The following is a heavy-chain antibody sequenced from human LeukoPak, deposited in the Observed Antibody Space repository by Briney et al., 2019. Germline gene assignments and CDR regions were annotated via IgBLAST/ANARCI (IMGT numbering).Heavy chain of an antibody. Sequence: GGSLRLSCAASGFTFSSYAMSWVRQAPGKGLEWVSAISGSGGSTYYADSVKGRFTISRDNSKNTLYLQMNSLRAEDTAVYYCALPSGYDILTGYYSYYYYGMDVWGQGTTVTVSS. D-gene: IGHD3-9*01. CDR3: ALPSGYDILTGYYSYYYYGMDV. CDR2: ISGSGGST. J-gene: IGHJ6*02. CDR1: GFTFSSYA. V-gene: IGHV3-23*01.